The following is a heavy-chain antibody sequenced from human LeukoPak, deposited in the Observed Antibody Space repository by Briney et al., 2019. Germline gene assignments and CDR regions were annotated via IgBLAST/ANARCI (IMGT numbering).Heavy chain of an antibody. Sequence: GRSLRLSCAASGFTFSSYAMHWVRQAPGKGLEWVSSISSSSSYIYYADSVKGRFTISRDNAKNSLYLQMNSLRAEDTAVYYCARVGSRTYYGMDVWGQGTTVTVSS. J-gene: IGHJ6*02. V-gene: IGHV3-21*01. CDR3: ARVGSRTYYGMDV. CDR2: ISSSSSYI. CDR1: GFTFSSYA. D-gene: IGHD2-15*01.